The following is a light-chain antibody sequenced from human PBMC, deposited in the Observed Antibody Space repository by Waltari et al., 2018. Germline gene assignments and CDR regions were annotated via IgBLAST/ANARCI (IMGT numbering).Light chain of an antibody. CDR3: QHGNTFPLT. V-gene: IGKV1-5*01. J-gene: IGKJ4*01. Sequence: DIQMTQSPSTLSASVGDRVTITCRASQSITSWLAWYQQKPGKAPKVLIFDASSLESGVPSRFSGRGSGTEFTLTISSLQPDDFATYYCQHGNTFPLTFGGGTKVEIK. CDR2: DAS. CDR1: QSITSW.